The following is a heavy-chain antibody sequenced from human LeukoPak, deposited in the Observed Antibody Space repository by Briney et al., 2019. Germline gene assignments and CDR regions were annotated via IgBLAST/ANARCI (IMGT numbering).Heavy chain of an antibody. V-gene: IGHV3-21*01. CDR2: ISSSSSYI. D-gene: IGHD6-13*01. Sequence: GGSLRLSCAASGFTFRSYSMTWVRQAPGKGLEWVSSISSSSSYIYYADSVKGRFTISRDNAKNSLYLQMNSLRAEDTAVYYCARDPLGHYYGMDVWGQGTTVTVSS. CDR3: ARDPLGHYYGMDV. CDR1: GFTFRSYS. J-gene: IGHJ6*02.